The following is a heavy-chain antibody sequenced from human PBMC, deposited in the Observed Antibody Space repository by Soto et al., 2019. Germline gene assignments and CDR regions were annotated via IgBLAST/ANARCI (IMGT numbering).Heavy chain of an antibody. J-gene: IGHJ6*02. CDR1: GFTVSSNY. D-gene: IGHD6-19*01. V-gene: IGHV3-53*01. CDR3: ARDGWRGLDYWYYGMDV. Sequence: EVQLVESGGGLIQPGGSLRLSCVVSGFTVSSNYMSWVRQAPGKGLEWVSVIYSGGTTYYADSVKGRFTISRDNSKNTVYLQMNRLRGEDTAVYYCARDGWRGLDYWYYGMDVWGQGTTVTVSS. CDR2: IYSGGTT.